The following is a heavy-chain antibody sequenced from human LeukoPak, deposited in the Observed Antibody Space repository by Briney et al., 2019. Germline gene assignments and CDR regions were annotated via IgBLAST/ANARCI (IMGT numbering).Heavy chain of an antibody. CDR3: ARDIAVSGTCDY. J-gene: IGHJ4*01. CDR2: INAANGKT. Sequence: ASVKVSCKASGYTFTSYAIHWVRQAPGQRPEWVGWINAANGKTNYAQKFQGRVTISRDTSASTAYMELSSLTSEDTAVYYCARDIAVSGTCDYWGHGTLVTVS. V-gene: IGHV1-3*01. D-gene: IGHD6-19*01. CDR1: GYTFTSYA.